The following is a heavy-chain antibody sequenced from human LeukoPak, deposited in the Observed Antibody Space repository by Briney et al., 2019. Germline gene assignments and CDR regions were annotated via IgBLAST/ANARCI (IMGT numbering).Heavy chain of an antibody. Sequence: PGGSLRLSCAASGFTFSSYAMSWVRQAPGKGLEWVSAISGSGGSTYYADSVKGRFSISRDNSNYTLYLQMDSLTAEDTAVYYCAKSQWVSLHFSFDFWGQGTLLTVSS. J-gene: IGHJ4*02. D-gene: IGHD2-8*01. CDR2: ISGSGGST. V-gene: IGHV3-23*01. CDR3: AKSQWVSLHFSFDF. CDR1: GFTFSSYA.